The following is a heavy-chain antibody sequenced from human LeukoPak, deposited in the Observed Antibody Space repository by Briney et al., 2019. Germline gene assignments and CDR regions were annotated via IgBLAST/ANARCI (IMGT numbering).Heavy chain of an antibody. D-gene: IGHD6-19*01. CDR2: ISYDERKK. CDR1: GVTFNTHG. V-gene: IGHV3-30*18. CDR3: AKGGRKAVAPDSDY. Sequence: GGSLRLSCAASGVTFNTHGMHWVRQAPGKGLEWVAVISYDERKKYYADSVKGRFTISRDNSKNMLYLQMNSLRAEDTALYYCAKGGRKAVAPDSDYWGQGTLVTVSS. J-gene: IGHJ4*02.